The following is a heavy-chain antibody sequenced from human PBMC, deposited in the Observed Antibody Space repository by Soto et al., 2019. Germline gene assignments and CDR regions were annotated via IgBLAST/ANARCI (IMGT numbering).Heavy chain of an antibody. Sequence: GGSLRLSCAASGFTFSSYAMSWVRQAPGKGLEWVSAISGSGGSTYYADSVKGRFTISRDNSKNTLYLQMNSLRAEDTAVYYCAKDLSTDYYDISGYYQQNSGADYWGQGTLVTVSS. CDR2: ISGSGGST. CDR3: AKDLSTDYYDISGYYQQNSGADY. CDR1: GFTFSSYA. V-gene: IGHV3-23*01. J-gene: IGHJ4*02. D-gene: IGHD3-22*01.